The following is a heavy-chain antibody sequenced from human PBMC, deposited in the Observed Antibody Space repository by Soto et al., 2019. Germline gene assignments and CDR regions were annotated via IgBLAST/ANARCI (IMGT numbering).Heavy chain of an antibody. CDR2: IIPIFGTA. CDR3: ARTPPLYYYDGSGYWGHFDY. J-gene: IGHJ4*02. CDR1: GGTFSSYA. V-gene: IGHV1-69*13. Sequence: SVKVSCKASGGTFSSYAISWVRQAPGQGLEWMGGIIPIFGTANYAQKFQGRVTITADESTSTAYMELSSLRSEDTAVYYCARTPPLYYYDGSGYWGHFDYWGQGTLVTVSS. D-gene: IGHD3-22*01.